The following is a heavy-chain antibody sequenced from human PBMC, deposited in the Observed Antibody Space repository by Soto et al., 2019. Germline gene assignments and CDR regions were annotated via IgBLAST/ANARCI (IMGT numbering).Heavy chain of an antibody. Sequence: EVQLVESGGGLVQPGRSLRLSCAASGFTFDDYAMHWVRQAPGKGLEWVSGISWNSGSIGYADSVKGRFTISRDNAKNSLYLQLNSLRAEDTALYYCAKDLRYSGYDFAFDIWGQGTMVTVSS. CDR2: ISWNSGSI. J-gene: IGHJ3*02. V-gene: IGHV3-9*01. D-gene: IGHD5-12*01. CDR1: GFTFDDYA. CDR3: AKDLRYSGYDFAFDI.